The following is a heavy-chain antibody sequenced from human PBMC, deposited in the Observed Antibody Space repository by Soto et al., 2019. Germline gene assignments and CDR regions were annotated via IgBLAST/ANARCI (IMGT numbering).Heavy chain of an antibody. CDR1: GFTFSTYG. CDR3: AKLLAAAASWDAFDI. J-gene: IGHJ3*02. D-gene: IGHD6-25*01. V-gene: IGHV3-21*04. Sequence: GGSLRLSCAASGFTFSTYGMNWVRQAPGKGLEWVSSISSGSTYIYYTDSLKGRFTISRDNSWNTLYLQLNSLRAEDTAVYYCAKLLAAAASWDAFDIWGQGTMVTVSS. CDR2: ISSGSTYI.